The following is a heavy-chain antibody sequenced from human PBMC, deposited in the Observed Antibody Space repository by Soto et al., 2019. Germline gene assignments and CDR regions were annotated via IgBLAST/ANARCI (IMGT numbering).Heavy chain of an antibody. J-gene: IGHJ6*02. Sequence: PGGSLRLSCTTSGFLFNTYAMHWVRQAPGKGLEWVAVMSHDGSSTYYADTVKGRFTISRDNSKNTLYLQMNSLRTEDTAVYYCARPGSGYPILSGHYFYYFHAMDVWGQGTTVTVSS. CDR3: ARPGSGYPILSGHYFYYFHAMDV. CDR2: MSHDGSST. CDR1: GFLFNTYA. V-gene: IGHV3-30-3*01. D-gene: IGHD3-9*01.